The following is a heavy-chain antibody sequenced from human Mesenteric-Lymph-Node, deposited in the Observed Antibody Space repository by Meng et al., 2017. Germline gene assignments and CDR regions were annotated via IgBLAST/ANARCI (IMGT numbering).Heavy chain of an antibody. Sequence: QVQLQESGPGLVKPSQTLSLTCTVSGGSISSGDYYWSWIRQPPGKGLELIGHIYYSGSTSYNPSLKSRVTISIDTSKNQFSLKLSSVTAADTAVYYCARAEYYNWFDPWGQGTLVTVSS. CDR1: GGSISSGDYY. CDR2: IYYSGST. J-gene: IGHJ5*02. CDR3: ARAEYYNWFDP. V-gene: IGHV4-30-4*01. D-gene: IGHD1-14*01.